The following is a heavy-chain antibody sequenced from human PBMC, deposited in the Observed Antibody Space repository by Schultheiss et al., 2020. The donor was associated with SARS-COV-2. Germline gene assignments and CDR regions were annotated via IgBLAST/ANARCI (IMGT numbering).Heavy chain of an antibody. Sequence: SETLSLTCTVSGGSISSGGYYWSWIRQHPGKGLEWIGYIYYSGSTYYNPSLKSRVTISVDTSKNQFSLKLSSVTAADTAVYYCARVSRFWSGYSSYYYYYGMDVWGQGTTVTVSS. J-gene: IGHJ6*02. D-gene: IGHD3-3*01. V-gene: IGHV4-31*03. CDR1: GGSISSGGYY. CDR3: ARVSRFWSGYSSYYYYYGMDV. CDR2: IYYSGST.